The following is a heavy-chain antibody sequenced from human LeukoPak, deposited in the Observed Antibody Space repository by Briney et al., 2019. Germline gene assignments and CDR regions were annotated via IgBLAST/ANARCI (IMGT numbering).Heavy chain of an antibody. Sequence: GGSLRLSCPASGLAFSNFAMSWVRQARGKGLKWVSAMSGSGDGTYYADSVKGRFTISRYNSKNTLYLQMNSLRAEDTAVYYCAKMMGQRLYDYCMDVWGKGTTVTVSS. D-gene: IGHD3-16*01. CDR3: AKMMGQRLYDYCMDV. CDR2: MSGSGDGT. J-gene: IGHJ6*03. V-gene: IGHV3-23*01. CDR1: GLAFSNFA.